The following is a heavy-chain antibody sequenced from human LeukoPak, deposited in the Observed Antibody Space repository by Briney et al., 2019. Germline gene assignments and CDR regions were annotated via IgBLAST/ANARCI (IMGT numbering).Heavy chain of an antibody. V-gene: IGHV3-23*01. J-gene: IGHJ4*02. Sequence: GGSLRLSCAASGFTFSTYAMSWVRQAPGKGLEWVSGISGSGGSTYYADSVKGRFTITRDKSKNTLHLQMNSLRAEDTAVFYCAKDLRGAYWGQGTLVTVSS. D-gene: IGHD1-26*01. CDR3: AKDLRGAY. CDR2: ISGSGGST. CDR1: GFTFSTYA.